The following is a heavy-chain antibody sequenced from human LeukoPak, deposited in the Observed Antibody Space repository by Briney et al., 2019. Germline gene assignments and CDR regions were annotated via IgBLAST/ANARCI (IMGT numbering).Heavy chain of an antibody. V-gene: IGHV3-74*01. J-gene: IGHJ6*02. CDR2: ISSDGSST. CDR3: AREYEVYSTFYYYGMDV. CDR1: GFALSSYW. Sequence: GGSLRLSCAASGFALSSYWMHWVRQVPGKGLVWVSRISSDGSSTDYADSVKGRFTISRDNAKNTVHLQMHSLRVDDTAIYYCAREYEVYSTFYYYGMDVWGQGTTVTVS. D-gene: IGHD4-11*01.